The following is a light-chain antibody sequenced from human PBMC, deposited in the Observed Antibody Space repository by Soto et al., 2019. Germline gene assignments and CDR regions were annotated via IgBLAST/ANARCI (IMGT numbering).Light chain of an antibody. J-gene: IGKJ1*01. V-gene: IGKV4-1*01. CDR1: QNVGVY. CDR2: WAS. Sequence: DIQMTQSPSTLSASVGDRVTFTCRASQNVGVYLAWYQQKPGQPPKLLIYWASTRESGVPDRFSGNGSGTDFTLTISSLQAEDVAVYYCQQYYGTPRTFGQGTKVEIK. CDR3: QQYYGTPRT.